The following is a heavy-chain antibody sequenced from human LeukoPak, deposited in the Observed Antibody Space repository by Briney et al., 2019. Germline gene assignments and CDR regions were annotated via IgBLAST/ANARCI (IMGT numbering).Heavy chain of an antibody. Sequence: GGSLRLSCAASGFTFSSYAMSWVRQAPGKGLEWVSAISGSGGSTYYADSVKGRFTISRDNSKNTLYLQMNSLRAEDTAVYYCAKTRHILRFLEWLVSDYWGQGTLVTVSS. D-gene: IGHD3-3*01. V-gene: IGHV3-23*01. J-gene: IGHJ4*02. CDR1: GFTFSSYA. CDR3: AKTRHILRFLEWLVSDY. CDR2: ISGSGGST.